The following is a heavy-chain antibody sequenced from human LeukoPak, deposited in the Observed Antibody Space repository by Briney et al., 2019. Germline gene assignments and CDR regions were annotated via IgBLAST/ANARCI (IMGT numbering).Heavy chain of an antibody. CDR1: VGTFSSYA. CDR2: IIPIFGTA. Sequence: SVKVSCKASVGTFSSYAISWVRQAPGQGLEWMGGIIPIFGTANYAQKFQGRVTITADESTSTAYMELSSLRSEDTAVYYCAQYYYDSSGYYYDYWGQGTLVTVSS. D-gene: IGHD3-22*01. CDR3: AQYYYDSSGYYYDY. J-gene: IGHJ4*02. V-gene: IGHV1-69*13.